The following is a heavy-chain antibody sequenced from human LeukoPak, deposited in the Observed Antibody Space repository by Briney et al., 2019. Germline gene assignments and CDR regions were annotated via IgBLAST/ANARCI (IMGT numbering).Heavy chain of an antibody. CDR3: AREGYYGSGSPPSLYFDY. D-gene: IGHD3-10*01. J-gene: IGHJ4*02. Sequence: GGSLRLSCAASGFTYSSYAMHWVRQAPGKGLEWVAVTSSDLNVKLYADSVKGRFTISRDNSRSTLYLQMNSLRPEDTAIYYCAREGYYGSGSPPSLYFDYWGQGTLVTVSS. CDR2: TSSDLNVK. CDR1: GFTYSSYA. V-gene: IGHV3-30-3*01.